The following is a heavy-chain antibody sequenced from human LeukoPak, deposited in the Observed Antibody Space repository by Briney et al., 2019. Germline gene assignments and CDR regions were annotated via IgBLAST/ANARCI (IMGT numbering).Heavy chain of an antibody. D-gene: IGHD3-9*01. CDR2: IYYSGST. Sequence: SETLSLTCTVSGGSISSSYYWGWIRQPPGKGLEWIGSIYYSGSTYYNPSLKSRVTISVDTSKNQFSLKLSSVTAADTAVYYCARDHFDWFLPFDYWGQGTLVTVSS. V-gene: IGHV4-39*07. CDR1: GGSISSSYY. CDR3: ARDHFDWFLPFDY. J-gene: IGHJ4*02.